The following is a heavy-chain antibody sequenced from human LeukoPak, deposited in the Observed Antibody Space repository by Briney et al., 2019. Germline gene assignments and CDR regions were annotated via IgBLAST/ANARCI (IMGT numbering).Heavy chain of an antibody. Sequence: GRSLRLSCAASGFTFDDYAMHWVRQAPGKGLEWVSGISWNSGSIGYADSVKGRFTISRDNAKNSLYLQMSSLRAEDTALYYCAKQRYCSGGSCQRGAFDIWGQGTMVTVSS. D-gene: IGHD2-15*01. CDR3: AKQRYCSGGSCQRGAFDI. J-gene: IGHJ3*02. CDR2: ISWNSGSI. CDR1: GFTFDDYA. V-gene: IGHV3-9*01.